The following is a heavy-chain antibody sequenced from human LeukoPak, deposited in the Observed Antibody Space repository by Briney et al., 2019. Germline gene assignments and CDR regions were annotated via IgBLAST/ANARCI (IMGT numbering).Heavy chain of an antibody. CDR1: GFTVISYL. J-gene: IGHJ5*02. CDR3: ARFSWGLWFDP. Sequence: PGWSLRLSCAASGFTVISYLMSSVRQAPGKGREWVSYISSSCSTIYYPDSVKGRFNISREKAKNSLYLQMNSLRAEDRAVYYCARFSWGLWFDPWGEGTLVTVSS. CDR2: ISSSCSTI. D-gene: IGHD7-27*01. V-gene: IGHV3-48*01.